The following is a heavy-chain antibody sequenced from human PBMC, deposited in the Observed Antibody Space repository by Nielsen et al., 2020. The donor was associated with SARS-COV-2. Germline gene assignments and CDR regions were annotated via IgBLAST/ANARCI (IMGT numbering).Heavy chain of an antibody. CDR3: ARGPAWIQLWGLWGADY. CDR2: ISYDGSNK. J-gene: IGHJ4*02. Sequence: GESLKISCAASGFTFSSYGMHWVRQAPGKGLEWVAVISYDGSNKYYADSVKGRFTISRDNSKNTLYLQMNSLRAEDTAVYYCARGPAWIQLWGLWGADYWGQGTLVTVSS. V-gene: IGHV3-30*03. CDR1: GFTFSSYG. D-gene: IGHD5-18*01.